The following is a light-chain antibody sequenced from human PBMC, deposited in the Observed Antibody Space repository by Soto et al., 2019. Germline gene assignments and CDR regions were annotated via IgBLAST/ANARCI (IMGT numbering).Light chain of an antibody. J-gene: IGKJ1*01. CDR3: QQCGSSPS. CDR2: DTS. CDR1: QSVSSSY. V-gene: IGKV3-20*01. Sequence: EIGLTQSPGTLSLSPGERATLSCRASQSVSSSYLAWYQQKPGQAPRLLIYDTSSRATGIPDRFSGSGSGTDFTLAISRLEPEDFAVYDCQQCGSSPSFGQGAKVELK.